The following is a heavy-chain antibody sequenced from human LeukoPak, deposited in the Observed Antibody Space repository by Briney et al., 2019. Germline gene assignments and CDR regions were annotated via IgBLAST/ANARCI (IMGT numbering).Heavy chain of an antibody. CDR1: GYIFSTYG. Sequence: GASVKVSCKASGYIFSTYGINWVRQAPGQGLEWMAWISPYSGHTTYAQRLQGRVIVTPDTSTSTAYMELKSLRSDDTAVYYCARGDHFDYWGQGTLVTVSS. CDR3: ARGDHFDY. V-gene: IGHV1-18*01. CDR2: ISPYSGHT. J-gene: IGHJ4*02.